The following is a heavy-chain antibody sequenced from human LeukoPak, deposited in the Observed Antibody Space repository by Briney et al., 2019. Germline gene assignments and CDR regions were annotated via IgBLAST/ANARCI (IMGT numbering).Heavy chain of an antibody. J-gene: IGHJ4*02. CDR3: ARDPHWGYFDY. Sequence: PSETLSLTCTLSGGSISTYYWSWIRQPPGKGLEWIGYIYHSGSTNYNPSLKSRVTISVDTSKNQFSLKLSSVTAADTAVYYCARDPHWGYFDYWGQGTLVTVSS. D-gene: IGHD7-27*01. V-gene: IGHV4-59*01. CDR2: IYHSGST. CDR1: GGSISTYY.